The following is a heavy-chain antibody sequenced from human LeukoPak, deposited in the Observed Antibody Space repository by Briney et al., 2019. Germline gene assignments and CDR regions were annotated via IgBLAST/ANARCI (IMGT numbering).Heavy chain of an antibody. V-gene: IGHV4-59*12. CDR1: GGSISSYY. J-gene: IGHJ4*02. D-gene: IGHD3-10*01. CDR2: IYYSGST. CDR3: ARGRGYYYGSGSYYPGYYFDY. Sequence: PSETLSLTCTVSGGSISSYYWSWIRQPPGKGLEWIGYIYYSGSTNYNPSLKSRVTISADTSKNQFSLKLSSVTAADTAVYYCARGRGYYYGSGSYYPGYYFDYWGQGTLVTVSS.